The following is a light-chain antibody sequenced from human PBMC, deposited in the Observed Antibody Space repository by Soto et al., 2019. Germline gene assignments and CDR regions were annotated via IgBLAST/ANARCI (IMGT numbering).Light chain of an antibody. Sequence: RASQSVISYLAWYQQKPGQAPRLLIYGASSRATGIPDRFIGSGSGTHTTLACSIVVRDDLPLHSWRHPGNLPGTFGQGTKVDIK. V-gene: IGKV3-20*01. CDR1: QSVISY. CDR3: RHPGNLPGT. CDR2: GAS. J-gene: IGKJ1*01.